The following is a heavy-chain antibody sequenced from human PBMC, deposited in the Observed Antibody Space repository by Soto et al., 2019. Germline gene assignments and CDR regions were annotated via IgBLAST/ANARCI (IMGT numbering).Heavy chain of an antibody. V-gene: IGHV4-31*03. D-gene: IGHD3-10*01. CDR3: AGTNPPVSGSYYKGPLDA. J-gene: IGHJ5*01. CDR1: GGSISSGGYY. CDR2: SYYSGST. Sequence: SETPSLTCTVSGGSISSGGYYWSWILHHPGKGLEWIGYSYYSGSTYYNPSLKSRVTISVDTSKNQFSLKLSSVTAADTAVYYCAGTNPPVSGSYYKGPLDAWGQATLVTVSS.